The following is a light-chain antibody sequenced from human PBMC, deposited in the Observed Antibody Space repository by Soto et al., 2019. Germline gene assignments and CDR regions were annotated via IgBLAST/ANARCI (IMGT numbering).Light chain of an antibody. CDR3: LQHNGYPFT. CDR2: AAS. Sequence: IQMTQSPSAVSSSVGDRVTITCRASQDIGNSLAWFQQKPGKVPERLIYAASTLQSGVPSRFSGSRSGTEFTLTISSLQPEDFASYYCLQHNGYPFTFGPGTKVD. V-gene: IGKV1-17*03. CDR1: QDIGNS. J-gene: IGKJ3*01.